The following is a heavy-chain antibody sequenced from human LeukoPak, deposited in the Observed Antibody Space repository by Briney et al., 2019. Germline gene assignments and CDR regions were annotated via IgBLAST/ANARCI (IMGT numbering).Heavy chain of an antibody. CDR3: AKELGYYDSCGYSDY. CDR2: IRYDGSNK. J-gene: IGHJ4*02. CDR1: GFTFSSYG. V-gene: IGHV3-30*02. Sequence: GGSLRLSRAASGFTFSSYGMHWVRQAPGKGLEWVAFIRYDGSNKYYADSVRGRFTISRDNSKNTLYLQMNSLRAEDTAVYYCAKELGYYDSCGYSDYWGQGTLVTVSS. D-gene: IGHD3-22*01.